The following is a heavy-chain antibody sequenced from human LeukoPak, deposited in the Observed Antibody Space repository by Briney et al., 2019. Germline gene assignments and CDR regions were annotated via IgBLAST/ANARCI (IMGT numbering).Heavy chain of an antibody. CDR3: ARDLMYTNTWRFDP. Sequence: GGSLRLSCAASGFTFSTYGMHWVRQAPGKGLEWVSFIWNDGSNTYYAQSVKGRFTISRDNSKNTLYLQMNSLRAEDTAVYYCARDLMYTNTWRFDPWGQGTLVTVSS. D-gene: IGHD6-13*01. CDR2: IWNDGSNT. J-gene: IGHJ5*02. V-gene: IGHV3-33*01. CDR1: GFTFSTYG.